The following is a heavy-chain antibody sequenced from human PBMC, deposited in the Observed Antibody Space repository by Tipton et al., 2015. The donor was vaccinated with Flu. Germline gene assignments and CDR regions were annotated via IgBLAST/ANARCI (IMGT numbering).Heavy chain of an antibody. V-gene: IGHV3-30*18. D-gene: IGHD5-18*01. CDR1: GFTFSSYG. CDR3: AKSSALRGYSYGLSCGMDV. Sequence: SLRLSCAASGFTFSSYGMHWVRQAPGKGLEWVAVISYDGSNKYYADSVKGRFTISRDNSKNTLYLQMNSLRAEDTAVHYCAKSSALRGYSYGLSCGMDVWGQGTTVTVSS. CDR2: ISYDGSNK. J-gene: IGHJ6*02.